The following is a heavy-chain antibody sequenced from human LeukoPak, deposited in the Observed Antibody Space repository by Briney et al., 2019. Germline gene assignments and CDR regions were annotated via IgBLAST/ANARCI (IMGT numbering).Heavy chain of an antibody. CDR1: GFTFSSHA. CDR2: IGGRGGST. Sequence: GGSLRLSCVASGFTFSSHAMAWVREAPGKGLEWVSAIGGRGGSTYHADSVKGRFTISRDNSKTTLYLQMSSLRAEDTALYYCARDPGVVAFHYFDFWGQGTLVTVSS. D-gene: IGHD3-3*01. CDR3: ARDPGVVAFHYFDF. V-gene: IGHV3-23*01. J-gene: IGHJ4*02.